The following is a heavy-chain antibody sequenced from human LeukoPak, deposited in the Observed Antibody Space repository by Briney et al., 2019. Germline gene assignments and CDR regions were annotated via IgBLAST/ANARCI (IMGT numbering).Heavy chain of an antibody. CDR2: ISSSSTTI. J-gene: IGHJ4*02. Sequence: GGSLRLSCAASGFTFSSYSMNWVRQAPGKGLEWVSYISSSSTTIYYADSVKGRFTISRDNAKNSLYLQMNSLRAEDTAVYYCARRYCSSTSCLIDYWGQGTLVTVSS. V-gene: IGHV3-48*04. CDR1: GFTFSSYS. D-gene: IGHD2-2*01. CDR3: ARRYCSSTSCLIDY.